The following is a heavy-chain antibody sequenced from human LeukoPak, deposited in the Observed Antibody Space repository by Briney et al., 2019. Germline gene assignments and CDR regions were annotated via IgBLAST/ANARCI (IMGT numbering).Heavy chain of an antibody. Sequence: GGSLRLSCAASGFTFDDYSMHWVRQAPGKGLEGVSGISWNSGSIGYADSVKGRFTLSRDNAKNSLYLQMNSLRAEDTALYYCAKDRGYSYIHDAFDIWGQGTMVTVSS. J-gene: IGHJ3*02. D-gene: IGHD5-18*01. CDR2: ISWNSGSI. CDR1: GFTFDDYS. V-gene: IGHV3-9*01. CDR3: AKDRGYSYIHDAFDI.